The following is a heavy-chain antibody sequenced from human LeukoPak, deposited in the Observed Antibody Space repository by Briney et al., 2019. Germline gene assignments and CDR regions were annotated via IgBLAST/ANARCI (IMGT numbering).Heavy chain of an antibody. CDR1: GFTFSSYA. CDR2: ISGSGGST. CDR3: AKDGFLLWRGAFYI. V-gene: IGHV3-23*01. Sequence: PGGSLRLSCAASGFTFSSYAMSWVRQAPGKGLEWVSAISGSGGSTYYTDSVKGRFTISRDNSKNTLWLQMNSLRAEDTAVYYCAKDGFLLWRGAFYIWGQGTMVTVSS. J-gene: IGHJ3*02. D-gene: IGHD2-21*01.